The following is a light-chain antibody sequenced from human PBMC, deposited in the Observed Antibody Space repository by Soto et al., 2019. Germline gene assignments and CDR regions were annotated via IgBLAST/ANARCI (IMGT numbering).Light chain of an antibody. J-gene: IGLJ1*01. V-gene: IGLV2-11*01. Sequence: QSVLTQPRSVSGSPGQSVTISCTGTSSDVGTYKYVSWYQQHPDKAPKLLIYDVTKRPSGVPDRFSGSKSDNTASLTISGLQADDEAHYLCCSYAGTYPFVFGNG. CDR3: CSYAGTYPFV. CDR1: SSDVGTYKY. CDR2: DVT.